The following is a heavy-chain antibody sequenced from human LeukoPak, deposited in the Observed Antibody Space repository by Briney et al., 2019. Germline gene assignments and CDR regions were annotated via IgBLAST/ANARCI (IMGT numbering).Heavy chain of an antibody. J-gene: IGHJ4*02. CDR1: GGSFSGYY. V-gene: IGHV4-34*01. CDR3: ARLGGGGRGHRANRAFDY. CDR2: INHSGST. Sequence: PSETLSLTCAVYGGSFSGYYWSWIRQPPGKGLEWIGEINHSGSTNYNPPLKSRVTISVDTPKNQFSLKLSSVTAADTAVYYCARLGGGGRGHRANRAFDYWGQGALVTVSS. D-gene: IGHD1-14*01.